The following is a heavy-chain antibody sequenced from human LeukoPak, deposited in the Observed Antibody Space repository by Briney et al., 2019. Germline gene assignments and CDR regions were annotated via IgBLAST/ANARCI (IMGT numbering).Heavy chain of an antibody. CDR2: IVVGSGNT. CDR3: AKVNGGIAAAVYYFDY. CDR1: GFTFTSSA. D-gene: IGHD6-13*01. Sequence: SVKVSCKASGFTFTSSAVQWVRQARGQRLEWIGWIVVGSGNTNYAQKFQERVTITRDMSTSTAYMELSSLRSEDTAVYYCAKVNGGIAAAVYYFDYWGQGTLVTVSS. J-gene: IGHJ4*02. V-gene: IGHV1-58*01.